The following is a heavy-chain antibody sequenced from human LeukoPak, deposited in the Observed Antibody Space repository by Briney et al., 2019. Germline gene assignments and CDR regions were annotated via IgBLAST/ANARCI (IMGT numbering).Heavy chain of an antibody. D-gene: IGHD6-19*01. Sequence: GGSLRLSCAASGITFSSYAMSWVRQAPGKGLEWVSGISGSGGTTDYADPVKGRFTISRDNSKNTLYLQMNSLRADDSAVYYCARAPRRSSGYLDYWGQGTLVTVSS. CDR2: ISGSGGTT. V-gene: IGHV3-23*01. CDR3: ARAPRRSSGYLDY. J-gene: IGHJ4*02. CDR1: GITFSSYA.